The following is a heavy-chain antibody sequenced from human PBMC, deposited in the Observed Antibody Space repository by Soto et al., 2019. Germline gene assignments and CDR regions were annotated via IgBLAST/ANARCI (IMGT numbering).Heavy chain of an antibody. J-gene: IGHJ6*02. D-gene: IGHD6-13*01. CDR3: ARYMGSSWYDYYYSYGMDV. CDR2: INPNSGGT. Sequence: ASVKVSCRAAGYTFTGDYMHGVGRAPGEGLVSMGWINPNSGGTHYAQTFQATVTMTRDTSISPAYMALSRLRSDDTAVYYCARYMGSSWYDYYYSYGMDVWGQGPTATVSS. CDR1: GYTFTGDY. V-gene: IGHV1-2*02.